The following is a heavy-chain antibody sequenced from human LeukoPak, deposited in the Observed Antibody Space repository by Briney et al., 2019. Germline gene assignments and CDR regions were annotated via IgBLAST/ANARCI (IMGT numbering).Heavy chain of an antibody. D-gene: IGHD1-7*01. CDR1: GYTFTGYY. CDR3: ARVWELSGGGPDAFDI. V-gene: IGHV1-2*02. CDR2: INPNSGGT. Sequence: ASVKVSCKASGYTFTGYYMHWVRQAPGQGLEWMGWINPNSGGTNYAQKFQGRVTMTRDTSISTAYMELSRLRSDDTAVYYCARVWELSGGGPDAFDIWGQGTMVTVPS. J-gene: IGHJ3*02.